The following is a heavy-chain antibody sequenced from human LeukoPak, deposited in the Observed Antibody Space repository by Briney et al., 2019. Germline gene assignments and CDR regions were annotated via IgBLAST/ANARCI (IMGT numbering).Heavy chain of an antibody. CDR2: IYTSGST. CDR1: GYSISSGYY. CDR3: AREGITMVRGVIISAFDI. V-gene: IGHV4-61*02. Sequence: ASETLSLTCTVSGYSISSGYYWGWIRQPAGKGLEWIGRIYTSGSTNYNPSLKSRVTISVDTSKNQFSLKLSSVTAADTAVYYCAREGITMVRGVIISAFDIWGQGTMVTVSS. J-gene: IGHJ3*02. D-gene: IGHD3-10*01.